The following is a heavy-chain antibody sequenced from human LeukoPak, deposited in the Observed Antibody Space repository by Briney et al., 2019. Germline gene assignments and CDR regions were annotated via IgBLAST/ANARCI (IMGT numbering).Heavy chain of an antibody. CDR3: ATLLRFLEWLPAFDY. D-gene: IGHD3-3*01. Sequence: ASVTVSCTVSGYTLTELSMHWVRQAPGKGLEWMGGFDPEDGETIYAQKFQGRVTMTEDTSTDTAYMELSSLRSEDTAVYYCATLLRFLEWLPAFDYWGQGTLVTVSS. J-gene: IGHJ4*02. CDR1: GYTLTELS. V-gene: IGHV1-24*01. CDR2: FDPEDGET.